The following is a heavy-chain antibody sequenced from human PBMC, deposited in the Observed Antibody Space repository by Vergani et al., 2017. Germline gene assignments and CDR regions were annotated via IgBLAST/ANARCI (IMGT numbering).Heavy chain of an antibody. CDR3: ARSRGYLDY. V-gene: IGHV4-59*12. Sequence: QVQLQESGPGLVKPSETLSLTCTVSGGSISSYYWSWIRQPPGKGLEWIGYIYYSGSTNYNPSLKSRVTISVDTSKNQFSLKLSSVTAADTAVYYCARSRGYLDYWGQGTLVTVSS. CDR2: IYYSGST. D-gene: IGHD3-10*01. J-gene: IGHJ4*02. CDR1: GGSISSYY.